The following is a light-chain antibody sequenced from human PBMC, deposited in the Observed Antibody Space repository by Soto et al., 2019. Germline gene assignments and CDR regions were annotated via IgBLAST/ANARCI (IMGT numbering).Light chain of an antibody. CDR2: DAS. V-gene: IGKV1-33*01. J-gene: IGKJ5*01. CDR1: QGIRGD. Sequence: IQMTQSPSSLSASLGDRVTITCRASQGIRGDLGLYQQKPGKAPKLLIYDASNLETGVPSRFSGSGSGTDFTFTISSLQPEDIATYYCQQYDNLPTFGQGTRLEIK. CDR3: QQYDNLPT.